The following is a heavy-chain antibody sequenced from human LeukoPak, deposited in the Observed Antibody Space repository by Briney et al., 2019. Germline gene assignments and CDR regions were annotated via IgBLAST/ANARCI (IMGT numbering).Heavy chain of an antibody. J-gene: IGHJ4*02. CDR2: ISSSSSYI. D-gene: IGHD6-19*01. Sequence: GGSLRLSCAVSGFTVSSNYMSWVRQAPGKGLEWVSSISSSSSYIYYADSVKGRFTISRDNAKNSLYLQMNSLRAEDTAVYYCARAASIAVAGTIDYFDYWGQGTLVTVSS. CDR3: ARAASIAVAGTIDYFDY. V-gene: IGHV3-21*01. CDR1: GFTVSSNY.